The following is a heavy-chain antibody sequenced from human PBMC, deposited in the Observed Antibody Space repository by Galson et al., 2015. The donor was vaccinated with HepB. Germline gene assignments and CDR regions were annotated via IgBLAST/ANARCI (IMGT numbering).Heavy chain of an antibody. CDR2: ISGSGGST. D-gene: IGHD3-3*01. CDR1: GFTFSSYA. CDR3: AKDRGTYDFWSGYTKGGLDY. V-gene: IGHV3-23*01. J-gene: IGHJ4*02. Sequence: SLRLSCAASGFTFSSYAMSWVRQAPGKGLEWVSAISGSGGSTYYADSVKGRFTISRDNSKNTLYLQMNSLRAEDTAVYYCAKDRGTYDFWSGYTKGGLDYWGQGTLVTVSS.